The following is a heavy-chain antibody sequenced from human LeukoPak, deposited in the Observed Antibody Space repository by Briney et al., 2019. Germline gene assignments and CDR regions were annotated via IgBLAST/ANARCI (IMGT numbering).Heavy chain of an antibody. D-gene: IGHD3-3*01. J-gene: IGHJ5*02. CDR3: ARAGITIFGVVTA. Sequence: GGSLRLSCAASGFTFSNAWMSWVRQAPGKGLEWVGRIKSKTDGATTEYAAPVKGRFTISRDDSKNTLYLQMNSLRAEDTAVYYCARAGITIFGVVTAWGQGTLVTVSS. CDR2: IKSKTDGATT. CDR1: GFTFSNAW. V-gene: IGHV3-15*01.